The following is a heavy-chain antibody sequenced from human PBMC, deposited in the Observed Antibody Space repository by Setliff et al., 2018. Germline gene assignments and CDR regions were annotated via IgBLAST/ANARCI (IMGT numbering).Heavy chain of an antibody. CDR1: GYTFMSYD. CDR3: ARGRASGGYFEVWYSDL. D-gene: IGHD3-22*01. Sequence: ASVKVSCKASGYTFMSYDINWVRQATGQGLEWVGWMDPNSGNTAYGRKFQDRVTITRNTSISTAYMELSSLRSEDTAVYYCARGRASGGYFEVWYSDLWGRGTLVTVSS. J-gene: IGHJ2*01. V-gene: IGHV1-8*03. CDR2: MDPNSGNT.